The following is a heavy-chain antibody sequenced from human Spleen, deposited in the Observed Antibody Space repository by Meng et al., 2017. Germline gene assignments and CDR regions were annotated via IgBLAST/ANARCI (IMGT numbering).Heavy chain of an antibody. Sequence: QVRLVQPGSELKKSGASVKVSCKASGYTFSNYAMNWVRQAPGQGLEWLGTINCYTSGTAYARKFQGRITLTRDTSTTTVYMDLGSLGSDDTAFYYCAREKSPGHFDYFGQGILVTVSS. J-gene: IGHJ4*02. CDR3: AREKSPGHFDY. V-gene: IGHV1-46*01. CDR1: GYTFSNYA. CDR2: INCYTSGT.